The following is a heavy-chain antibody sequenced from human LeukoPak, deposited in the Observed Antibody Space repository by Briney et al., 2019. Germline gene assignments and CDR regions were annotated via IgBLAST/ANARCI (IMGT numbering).Heavy chain of an antibody. Sequence: GGSLRLSCAASGFTFSDYYMSWIRQAPGKGLEWVSYISSSGSTIYYADSVKGRFTISRDNSKNTLYLQMNSLRAEDTAVYYCAKALVDYYDSSGYYWGQGTLVTVSS. CDR1: GFTFSDYY. J-gene: IGHJ4*02. V-gene: IGHV3-11*01. D-gene: IGHD3-22*01. CDR3: AKALVDYYDSSGYY. CDR2: ISSSGSTI.